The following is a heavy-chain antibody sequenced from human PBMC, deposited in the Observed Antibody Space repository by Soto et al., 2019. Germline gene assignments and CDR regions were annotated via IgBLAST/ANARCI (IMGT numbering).Heavy chain of an antibody. J-gene: IGHJ5*02. V-gene: IGHV1-18*01. CDR1: GYRFTNHG. CDR3: AREAAETVGDGYWCDP. Sequence: ASVKVSCKASGYRFTNHGISWVRQAPGQGLEWMGWISGNDGKTKYARKFQGRVTMTTDTSTSTAYMEVRSLRSDDTAVYYCAREAAETVGDGYWCDPWGQGTLVTVSS. CDR2: ISGNDGKT. D-gene: IGHD6-13*01.